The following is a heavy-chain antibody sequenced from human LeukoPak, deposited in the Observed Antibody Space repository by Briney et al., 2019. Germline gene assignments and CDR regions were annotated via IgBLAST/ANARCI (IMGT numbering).Heavy chain of an antibody. CDR1: GYSISSGYY. CDR3: ETECSAGSCYHDY. D-gene: IGHD2-15*01. J-gene: IGHJ4*02. V-gene: IGHV4-38-2*02. CDR2: MYHSGNT. Sequence: SETLSLTCAVSGYSISSGYYWGWVRQPPGKGLEWIGSMYHSGNTYYNPSLKSRVTISVDTSKNQFSLKLSSVTAADTAVYYCETECSAGSCYHDYWGQETPVTVSS.